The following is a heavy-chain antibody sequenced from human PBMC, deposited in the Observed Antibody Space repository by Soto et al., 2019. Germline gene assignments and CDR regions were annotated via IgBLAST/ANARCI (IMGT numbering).Heavy chain of an antibody. Sequence: SVKVSCKASGGTFSSYAISWVRQAPGQGLEWMGGIIPIFGTANYAQKFQGRVTITADKSTSTAYMELSSLRSEDTAVYYCARVAMVRGVITPLSYYYGMDVWGQGTTGTVSS. J-gene: IGHJ6*02. D-gene: IGHD3-10*01. CDR3: ARVAMVRGVITPLSYYYGMDV. CDR1: GGTFSSYA. CDR2: IIPIFGTA. V-gene: IGHV1-69*06.